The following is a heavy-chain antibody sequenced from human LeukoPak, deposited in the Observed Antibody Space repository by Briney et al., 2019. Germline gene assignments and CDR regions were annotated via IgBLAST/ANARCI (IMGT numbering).Heavy chain of an antibody. CDR2: IWYDGSNK. Sequence: GGSLRLSCAVSGFTFSSYAMSWVRQAPGKGLEWVAVIWYDGSNKYYADSVKGRFTISRDNSKNTLYLQMNSLRAEDTAVYYCAAQGYCSSTSCYRGNYWGQGTLVTVSS. J-gene: IGHJ4*02. CDR3: AAQGYCSSTSCYRGNY. V-gene: IGHV3-33*08. CDR1: GFTFSSYA. D-gene: IGHD2-2*02.